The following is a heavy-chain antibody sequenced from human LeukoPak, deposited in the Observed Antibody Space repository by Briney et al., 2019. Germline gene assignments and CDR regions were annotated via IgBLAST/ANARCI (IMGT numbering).Heavy chain of an antibody. CDR2: IYYSGST. CDR3: ARHVDLGIAAHPFDY. CDR1: GGSISSSSYY. J-gene: IGHJ4*02. D-gene: IGHD6-6*01. Sequence: SETLSLTCTVSGGSISSSSYYWGWIRQPPGKGLEWIGSIYYSGSTYYNPSLKSRVTISVDTSKNQFSLKLSSVTAADTAVYYCARHVDLGIAAHPFDYWGQGTLVTVSS. V-gene: IGHV4-39*01.